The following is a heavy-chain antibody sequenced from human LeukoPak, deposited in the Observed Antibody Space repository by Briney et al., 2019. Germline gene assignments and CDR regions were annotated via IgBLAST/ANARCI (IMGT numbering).Heavy chain of an antibody. V-gene: IGHV4-34*01. D-gene: IGHD5/OR15-5a*01. J-gene: IGHJ6*03. CDR2: INHSGST. CDR1: GGSFSGYY. CDR3: ARSVGSPIYYMDV. Sequence: PSETLSLTCAVYGGSFSGYYWSWIRQPPGKGLEWIGEINHSGSTNYNPSLKSRVTISVDTSKNQFSLKLSSVTAADTAVYYCARSVGSPIYYMDVWGKGTTVTVSS.